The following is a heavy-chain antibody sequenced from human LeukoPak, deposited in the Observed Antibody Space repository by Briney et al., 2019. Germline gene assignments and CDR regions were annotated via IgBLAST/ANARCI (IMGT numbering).Heavy chain of an antibody. CDR2: IRGSGGRI. Sequence: PGGSLRLSCAASGFTFSNYAMSWVRQTPGTGLEWVSGIRGSGGRIYYADSVKGRFTISRDNSKNTLYLQMNSLRAEDTAIYYCFGGSPQPNWFDPWGQGTLVTVSS. J-gene: IGHJ5*02. D-gene: IGHD2-15*01. CDR3: FGGSPQPNWFDP. CDR1: GFTFSNYA. V-gene: IGHV3-23*01.